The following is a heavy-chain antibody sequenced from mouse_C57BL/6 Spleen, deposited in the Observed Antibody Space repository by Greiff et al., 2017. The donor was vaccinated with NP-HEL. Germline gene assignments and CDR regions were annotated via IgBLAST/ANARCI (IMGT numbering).Heavy chain of an antibody. CDR1: GFTFSDYG. J-gene: IGHJ4*01. D-gene: IGHD2-12*01. CDR2: ISSGSSTI. CDR3: AYNYAMDY. V-gene: IGHV5-17*01. Sequence: VQLQQSGGGLVKPGGSLKLSCAASGFTFSDYGMHWVRQAPEKGLEWVAYISSGSSTIYYADTVKGRFTISRDNAKNTLFLQMTSLRSEDTAMYYCAYNYAMDYWGQGTSVTVSS.